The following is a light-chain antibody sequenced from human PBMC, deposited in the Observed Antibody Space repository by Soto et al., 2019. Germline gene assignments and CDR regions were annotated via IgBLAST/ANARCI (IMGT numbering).Light chain of an antibody. Sequence: QSALTQPASVSGSPGQSITISCTGTSSDVGGYNYVSWYQQHPGKAPKLMIYDASNRPSGVSNRFSGSKSGNTASLTISGLRAEDEADYYCSSYTSSSTLVFGGGTQLTVL. J-gene: IGLJ7*01. CDR3: SSYTSSSTLV. V-gene: IGLV2-14*01. CDR2: DAS. CDR1: SSDVGGYNY.